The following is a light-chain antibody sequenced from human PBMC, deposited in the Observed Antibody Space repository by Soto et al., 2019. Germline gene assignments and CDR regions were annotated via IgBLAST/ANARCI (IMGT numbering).Light chain of an antibody. Sequence: QSALTHPLSVSWSPGHSVTISCTGTSSDVGGYNYVSWYQQHPGKAPKLMIYDVSKRPSGVPDRFSGSKSGNTASLTISGLQAEDEADYYCCSYAGSYYYVFGTGTKVTAL. CDR3: CSYAGSYYYV. CDR2: DVS. J-gene: IGLJ1*01. V-gene: IGLV2-11*01. CDR1: SSDVGGYNY.